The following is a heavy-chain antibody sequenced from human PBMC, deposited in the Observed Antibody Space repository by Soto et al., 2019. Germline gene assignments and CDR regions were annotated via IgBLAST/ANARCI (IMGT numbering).Heavy chain of an antibody. Sequence: GGSLRLSCAASGFSFSTYAMHWVRQAPGRGLEWVTFISYDGSNKYYADSVKGRFTISRDNSKNTLYLQMNSLRAEDTAVYYCARAQYYYDSSAYHPFDYWGQGTLVTVSS. CDR2: ISYDGSNK. J-gene: IGHJ4*02. D-gene: IGHD3-22*01. V-gene: IGHV3-30-3*01. CDR1: GFSFSTYA. CDR3: ARAQYYYDSSAYHPFDY.